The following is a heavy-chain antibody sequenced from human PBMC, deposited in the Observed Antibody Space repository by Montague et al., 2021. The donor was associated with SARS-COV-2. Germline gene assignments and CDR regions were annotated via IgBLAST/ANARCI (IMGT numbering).Heavy chain of an antibody. CDR1: GGSISSSSHY. CDR3: ARHGRPWLRLSPYYFDY. CDR2: IYYSGST. J-gene: IGHJ4*02. V-gene: IGHV4-39*01. D-gene: IGHD5-12*01. Sequence: SETLSLTCTVSGGSISSSSHYWGWIRQPPGKGLEWIGSIYYSGSTYYNPSLKSRVTISVDTSKNQFSLKLSSVTAADTAVYYCARHGRPWLRLSPYYFDYWGQGTLVTVSS.